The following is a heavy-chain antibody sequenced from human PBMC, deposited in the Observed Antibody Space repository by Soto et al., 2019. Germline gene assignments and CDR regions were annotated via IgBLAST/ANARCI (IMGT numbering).Heavy chain of an antibody. CDR1: GFTFSSYA. D-gene: IGHD3-9*01. CDR3: AKDPYYDILTGYYTDWWFDP. Sequence: PGGSLRLSCAASGFTFSSYAMSWVRQAPGKGLEWVSAISGSGGSTYYADSVKGRFTISRDNSKNTLYLQMNSLRAEDTAVYYCAKDPYYDILTGYYTDWWFDPWGQGTLVTVS. CDR2: ISGSGGST. V-gene: IGHV3-23*01. J-gene: IGHJ5*02.